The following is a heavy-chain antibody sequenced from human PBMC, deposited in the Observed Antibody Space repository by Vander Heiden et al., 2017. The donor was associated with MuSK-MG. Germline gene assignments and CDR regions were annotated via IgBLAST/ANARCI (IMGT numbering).Heavy chain of an antibody. CDR3: ARYIDGYWDRSYYSYVDV. J-gene: IGHJ6*03. V-gene: IGHV1-69*16. Sequence: QVQLVQSGAEGRKPGSSVKVSSKASGGPFNSYTISWARQAPGQGLEWMGGIISILGTTNYAPKCQGRGTITADESTGTASMEPSSLSSEETAIYYCARYIDGYWDRSYYSYVDVWGKGATVPVSS. CDR2: IISILGTT. CDR1: GGPFNSYT. D-gene: IGHD5-18*01.